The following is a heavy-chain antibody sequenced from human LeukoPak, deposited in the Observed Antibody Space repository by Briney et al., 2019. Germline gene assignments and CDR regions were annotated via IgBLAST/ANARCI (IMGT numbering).Heavy chain of an antibody. D-gene: IGHD2-15*01. CDR3: AGICGVAATPFDY. CDR1: GYSISSGYY. CDR2: IYHSGST. Sequence: SETLSFTCTVSGYSISSGYYWGWIRQPPGKGLEWIGSIYHSGSTYYNPSLKSRVPISVDTSKNHFSLKLSSVTAADTAVYYCAGICGVAATPFDYWGQGTLVTVSS. J-gene: IGHJ4*02. V-gene: IGHV4-38-2*02.